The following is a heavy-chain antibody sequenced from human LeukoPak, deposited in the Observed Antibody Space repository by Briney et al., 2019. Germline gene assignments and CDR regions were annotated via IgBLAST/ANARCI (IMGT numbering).Heavy chain of an antibody. D-gene: IGHD3-10*01. CDR3: TRDFRVLWFGEGLVPFDY. CDR2: INPSGGST. CDR1: GYTFTSYY. V-gene: IGHV1-46*03. J-gene: IGHJ4*02. Sequence: ASVKVSCKASGYTFTSYYMHWVRQAPGQGLEWMGIINPSGGSTSYAQKFQGRVTMTRDMSTSTVYMELSSLKTEDTAVYYCTRDFRVLWFGEGLVPFDYWGQGTLVTVSS.